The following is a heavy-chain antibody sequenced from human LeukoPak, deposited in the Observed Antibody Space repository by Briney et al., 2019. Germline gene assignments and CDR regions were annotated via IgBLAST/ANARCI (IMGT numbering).Heavy chain of an antibody. Sequence: KPSETLSLTCTVSGGSISSYYWSWIRQPPGKGLEWIGYIYYSGSTNYNPSLKSRVTISVDTSKNQFSLKLSSVTAADTAVYYCARQRYGSGSYYIDYWGQGTLVTVSS. CDR1: GGSISSYY. J-gene: IGHJ4*02. CDR3: ARQRYGSGSYYIDY. CDR2: IYYSGST. V-gene: IGHV4-59*08. D-gene: IGHD3-10*01.